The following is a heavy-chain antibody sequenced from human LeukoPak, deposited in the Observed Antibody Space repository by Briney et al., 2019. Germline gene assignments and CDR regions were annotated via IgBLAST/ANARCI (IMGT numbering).Heavy chain of an antibody. CDR2: IIPMVGRV. CDR1: GATFSNCG. D-gene: IGHD6-13*01. J-gene: IGHJ4*02. V-gene: IGHV1-69*04. CDR3: ARDRVGQQLGPYYFDY. Sequence: SVKVSCKTSGATFSNCGISWVRQAPGQGPEWMGRIIPMVGRVTYAQRFQDRVTITADKATTTVYMELSSLTSDDTAVYFCARDRVGQQLGPYYFDYWGQGTLVTVSS.